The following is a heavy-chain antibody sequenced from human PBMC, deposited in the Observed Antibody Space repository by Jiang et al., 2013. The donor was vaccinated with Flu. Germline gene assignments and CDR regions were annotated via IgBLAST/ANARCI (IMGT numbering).Heavy chain of an antibody. V-gene: IGHV1-46*03. CDR1: GYTFTSYY. CDR3: ARVLGVGCSSTSCPEYFQH. J-gene: IGHJ1*01. D-gene: IGHD2-2*01. Sequence: GAEVKKPGTSVKVSCKASGYTFTSYYMHWVRQAPGQGLEWMGIINPSGGSTSYAQKFQGRVTMTRDTSTSTVYMELSSLRSEDTAVYYCARVLGVGCSSTSCPEYFQHWGQGTLVTVSS. CDR2: INPSGGST.